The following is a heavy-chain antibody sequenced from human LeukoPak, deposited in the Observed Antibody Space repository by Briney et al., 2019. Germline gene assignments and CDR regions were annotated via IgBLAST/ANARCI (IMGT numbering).Heavy chain of an antibody. J-gene: IGHJ3*02. CDR3: ARGIIVQGTSWNAFDI. Sequence: PGGSLRLSCAASGFTFSDYYMSWIRQAPGKGLEWVSYISSSGSTIYYADSVKGRFTISRDNAKNSLYLQMDSLRAEDTAVYYCARGIIVQGTSWNAFDIWGQGTMVIVSS. V-gene: IGHV3-11*01. D-gene: IGHD2-2*01. CDR2: ISSSGSTI. CDR1: GFTFSDYY.